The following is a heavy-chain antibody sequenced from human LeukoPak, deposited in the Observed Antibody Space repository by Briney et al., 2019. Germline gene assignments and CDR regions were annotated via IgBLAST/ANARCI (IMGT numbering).Heavy chain of an antibody. V-gene: IGHV3-7*04. CDR3: ARGGESGSHDL. D-gene: IGHD1-26*01. Sequence: GGSLRLSCAASGFIFSNYWLSWVRQAPGKGLEWVANIKQDGSEKYYVDSVKGRFTISRDNAKNSLYLQMNSLRAEDTAVYYCARGGESGSHDLWGRGTLVTVSS. CDR1: GFIFSNYW. CDR2: IKQDGSEK. J-gene: IGHJ2*01.